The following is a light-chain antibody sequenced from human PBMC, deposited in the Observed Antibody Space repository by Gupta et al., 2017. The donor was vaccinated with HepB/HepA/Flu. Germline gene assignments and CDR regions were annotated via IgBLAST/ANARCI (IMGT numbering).Light chain of an antibody. CDR2: GAS. Sequence: DIAFTQSPGTLPLSPGERATLCCRASQSVSSNYLAWYQQRPGQAPRLLIYGASTSATGIPARFSGSGSATDFTLTISRLEPEDFAVYYCQQYAASPPWTFGQGTKVEIK. J-gene: IGKJ1*01. CDR1: QSVSSNY. CDR3: QQYAASPPWT. V-gene: IGKV3-20*01.